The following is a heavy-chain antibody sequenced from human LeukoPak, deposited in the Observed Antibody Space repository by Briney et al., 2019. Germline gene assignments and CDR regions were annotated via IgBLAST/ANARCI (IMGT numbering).Heavy chain of an antibody. Sequence: GGSLRLSCAASGFTFSSYAMSWVRQAPGKGLEWVSAISGSGGSTYYADSVKGRFTISRDNSKNTLYLQMNSLRAEDTAMYYCARADYDTSGSTRKQIDYWGQGTLVTVSS. D-gene: IGHD3-22*01. CDR2: ISGSGGST. V-gene: IGHV3-23*01. CDR1: GFTFSSYA. J-gene: IGHJ4*02. CDR3: ARADYDTSGSTRKQIDY.